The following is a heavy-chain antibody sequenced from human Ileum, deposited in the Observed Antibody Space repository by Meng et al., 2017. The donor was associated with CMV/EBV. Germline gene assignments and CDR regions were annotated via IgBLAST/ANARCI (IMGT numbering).Heavy chain of an antibody. CDR1: GFTFSNYW. J-gene: IGHJ6*02. D-gene: IGHD6-13*01. CDR3: ARRGAAALSSYYGMDV. CDR2: INEDGSEK. Sequence: GESLKISCAASGFTFSNYWMTWVRQAPGKGLEWVANINEDGSEKNYVASVKGRFTISRDNANNALYLEMNALRAEDTAVYYCARRGAAALSSYYGMDVWGRGTTVTVSS. V-gene: IGHV3-7*01.